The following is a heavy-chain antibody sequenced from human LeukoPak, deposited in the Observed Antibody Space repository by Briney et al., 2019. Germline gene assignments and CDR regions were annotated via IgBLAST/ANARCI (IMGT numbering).Heavy chain of an antibody. J-gene: IGHJ3*02. D-gene: IGHD3-3*01. CDR2: ISWNSGSI. V-gene: IGHV3-9*01. CDR1: GFTFDDYA. Sequence: PGGSLRLSCAASGFTFDDYAMHWVRQAPGKGLEWVSGISWNSGSIGYADSVKGRFTISRDNAKNSLYLQMNSLRAEDTAVYYCARGHLYYDFWSGYQDDASDIWGQGTMVTVSS. CDR3: ARGHLYYDFWSGYQDDASDI.